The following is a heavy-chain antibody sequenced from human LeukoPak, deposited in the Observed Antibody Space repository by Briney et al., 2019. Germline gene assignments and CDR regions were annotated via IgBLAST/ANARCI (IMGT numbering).Heavy chain of an antibody. CDR1: GYSISSGYY. CDR3: AREGRQYQLLYHWFDP. CDR2: IYQSGST. D-gene: IGHD2-2*02. V-gene: IGHV4-38-2*02. J-gene: IGHJ5*02. Sequence: PSETLSLTCSVSGYSISSGYYWGWIRQPPGKGLEWIGSIYQSGSTYYNPSLKSRVTISVDTSKNQFSLKLSSVTAADTAVYYCAREGRQYQLLYHWFDPWGQGTLVTVSS.